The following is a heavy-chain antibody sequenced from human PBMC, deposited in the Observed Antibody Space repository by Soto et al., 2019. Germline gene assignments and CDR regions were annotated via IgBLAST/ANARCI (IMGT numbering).Heavy chain of an antibody. Sequence: EVQLLESGGGLVQPGGSLRLSCAASGFTFSSYAMRWVRQAPVKGLEWVSAISGSGDNTYYADSVKGRFTISRDNSKNTLYLQMNSLRAEDTAVYYWARRGSGSYYDYWGQGTLVTVSS. CDR1: GFTFSSYA. D-gene: IGHD1-26*01. J-gene: IGHJ4*02. CDR2: ISGSGDNT. CDR3: ARRGSGSYYDY. V-gene: IGHV3-23*01.